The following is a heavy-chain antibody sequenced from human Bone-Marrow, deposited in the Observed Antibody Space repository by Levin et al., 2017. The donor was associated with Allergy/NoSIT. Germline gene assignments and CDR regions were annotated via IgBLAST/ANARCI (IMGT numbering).Heavy chain of an antibody. CDR2: ISYDGSNK. CDR3: ARDRSFRDYGDPILDY. J-gene: IGHJ4*02. Sequence: GGSLRLSCAASGFTFSSYAMHWVRQAPGKGLEWVAVISYDGSNKYYADSVKGRFTISRDNSKNTLYLQMNSLRAEDTAVYYCARDRSFRDYGDPILDYWGQGTLVTVSS. D-gene: IGHD4-17*01. CDR1: GFTFSSYA. V-gene: IGHV3-30-3*01.